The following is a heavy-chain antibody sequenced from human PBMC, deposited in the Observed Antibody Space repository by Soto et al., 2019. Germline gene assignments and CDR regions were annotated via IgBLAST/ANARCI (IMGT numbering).Heavy chain of an antibody. V-gene: IGHV1-2*02. CDR3: ARWLELANPYNWFDP. Sequence: ASVKVSCKASGYTFTGYYMHWVRQAPGQGLEWMGWINPNSGGTNYAQKFQGRVTMTRDTSISTAYMELGRLRSDDTAVYYCARWLELANPYNWFDPWGQGTLVTVSS. CDR1: GYTFTGYY. J-gene: IGHJ5*02. CDR2: INPNSGGT. D-gene: IGHD1-7*01.